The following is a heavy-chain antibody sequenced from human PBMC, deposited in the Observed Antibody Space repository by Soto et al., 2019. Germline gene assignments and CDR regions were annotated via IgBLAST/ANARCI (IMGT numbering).Heavy chain of an antibody. CDR3: ARRIAAAGTGVVYFDY. V-gene: IGHV1-18*01. CDR1: GYTFTSYG. D-gene: IGHD6-13*01. Sequence: GASVKVSCKASGYTFTSYGISWVRQAPGQGLEWMGWISAYNGNTNYAQKLQGRVTMTTDTSTSTAYMELRSLRSDDTAVYYCARRIAAAGTGVVYFDYWGQGTLVTVSS. J-gene: IGHJ4*02. CDR2: ISAYNGNT.